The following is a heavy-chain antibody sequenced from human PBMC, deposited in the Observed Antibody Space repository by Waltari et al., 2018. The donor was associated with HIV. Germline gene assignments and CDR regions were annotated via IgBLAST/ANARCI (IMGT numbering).Heavy chain of an antibody. Sequence: EVQLVESGGGLVKPGGSLRLSCAASGFTFSSYSMNWVRRAPGKGLEWVSSINSGSSHIYYADSVKGRFTISRDNAKNSLYLQMDSLRAEDTAVYYCVRCPSYYYDSSAYYPDYFHYWGQGTLVTVSS. J-gene: IGHJ4*02. V-gene: IGHV3-21*01. D-gene: IGHD3-22*01. CDR3: VRCPSYYYDSSAYYPDYFHY. CDR2: INSGSSHI. CDR1: GFTFSSYS.